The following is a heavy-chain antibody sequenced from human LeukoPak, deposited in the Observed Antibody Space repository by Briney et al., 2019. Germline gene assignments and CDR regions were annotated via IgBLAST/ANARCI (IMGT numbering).Heavy chain of an antibody. D-gene: IGHD3-10*01. CDR1: GFTFRSYA. Sequence: GGSLRLSCAASGFTFRSYAMRWARQAPGKGLEWIGRIKSKTDGQTTDYAAPVKGRFTISRDDSKNTLYLQMNSLKTEDAALYHCNAYQLQTKVRGVIGNCGQGTLVTVSS. CDR2: IKSKTDGQTT. J-gene: IGHJ4*02. CDR3: NAYQLQTKVRGVIGN. V-gene: IGHV3-15*01.